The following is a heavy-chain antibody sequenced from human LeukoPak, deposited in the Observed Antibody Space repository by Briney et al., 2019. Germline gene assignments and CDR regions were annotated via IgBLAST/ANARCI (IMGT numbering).Heavy chain of an antibody. D-gene: IGHD6-19*01. Sequence: SFTSYWISWIRQPPGKGLEWIGSIYYSGSTYYNPSLKSRVTIPVDTSKNQFSLKLSSVTAADTAVYYCARRIEVAGIFDYWGQGILVTVSS. CDR3: ARRIEVAGIFDY. CDR1: SFTSYW. V-gene: IGHV4-39*07. J-gene: IGHJ4*02. CDR2: IYYSGST.